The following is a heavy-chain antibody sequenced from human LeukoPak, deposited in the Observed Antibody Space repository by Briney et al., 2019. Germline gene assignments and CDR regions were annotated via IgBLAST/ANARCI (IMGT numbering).Heavy chain of an antibody. CDR1: GYTFTGYY. Sequence: GASVKVSCKASGYTFTGYYMHWVRQAPGQGLEWMGWINPNSGGTNCAQKFQGRVTMTRDTSISTAYMELSRLRSDDTAVYYCARATGYCSGGSCYDGDYWGQGTLVTVSS. J-gene: IGHJ4*02. CDR2: INPNSGGT. D-gene: IGHD2-15*01. CDR3: ARATGYCSGGSCYDGDY. V-gene: IGHV1-2*02.